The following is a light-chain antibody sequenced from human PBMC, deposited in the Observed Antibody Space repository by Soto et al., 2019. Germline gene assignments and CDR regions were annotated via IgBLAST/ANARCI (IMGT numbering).Light chain of an antibody. V-gene: IGKV3-11*01. CDR1: QSVSSY. J-gene: IGKJ5*01. CDR2: DAS. CDR3: QQRSNWPPIT. Sequence: EIVLTQSPVTLSLSPGERATLSCRASQSVSSYLAWYQQKPGQAPRLLIYDASNRATGIPGRFSGSGSGTDFTLTISSLEPEDFAVYYCQQRSNWPPITFGQGTRLEIK.